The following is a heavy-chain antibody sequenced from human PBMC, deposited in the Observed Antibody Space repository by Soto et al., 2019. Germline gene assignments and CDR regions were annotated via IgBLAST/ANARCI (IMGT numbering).Heavy chain of an antibody. CDR1: GISFSSDA. CDR3: ARDAVVAGEGDAFDI. CDR2: ISGNGDST. Sequence: GGSLRLSCAASGISFSSDAFSWVRQAPGKGLEWVSSISGNGDSTYYADSVRGRFTISRDNSKSAVYLQMNSLRAEDTAVYYCARDAVVAGEGDAFDIWGQGKMGTV. V-gene: IGHV3-23*01. J-gene: IGHJ3*02. D-gene: IGHD2-2*01.